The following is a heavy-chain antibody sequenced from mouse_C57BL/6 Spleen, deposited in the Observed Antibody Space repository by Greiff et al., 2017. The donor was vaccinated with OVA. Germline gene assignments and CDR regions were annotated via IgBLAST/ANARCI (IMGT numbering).Heavy chain of an antibody. CDR3: ARITTVVAPMDY. Sequence: EVQGVESGGDLVKPGGSLKLSCAASGFTFSSYGMSWVRQTPDKRLEWVATISSGGSYTYYPDSVKGRFTISRDNAKNTLYLQMSSLKSEDTAMYYCARITTVVAPMDYWGQGTSVTVSS. D-gene: IGHD1-1*01. V-gene: IGHV5-6*01. CDR1: GFTFSSYG. J-gene: IGHJ4*01. CDR2: ISSGGSYT.